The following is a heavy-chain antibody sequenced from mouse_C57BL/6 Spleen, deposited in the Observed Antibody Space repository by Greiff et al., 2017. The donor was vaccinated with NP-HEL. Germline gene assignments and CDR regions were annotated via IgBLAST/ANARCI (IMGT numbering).Heavy chain of an antibody. CDR1: GYTFTSYW. D-gene: IGHD2-3*01. CDR3: ARSNDGYYLGY. CDR2: IDPSDSET. J-gene: IGHJ2*01. Sequence: QQPGAELVRPGSSVKLSCKASGYTFTSYWMHWVKQRPIQGLEWIGNIDPSDSETQYNQKFKDKATLTVDKSSSTAYMQLSSLTSEDSAVYYCARSNDGYYLGYWGQGTTLTVSS. V-gene: IGHV1-52*01.